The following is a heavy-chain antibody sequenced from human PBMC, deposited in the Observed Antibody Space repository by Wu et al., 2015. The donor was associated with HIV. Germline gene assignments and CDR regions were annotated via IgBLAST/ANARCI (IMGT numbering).Heavy chain of an antibody. CDR1: GYSFIGLPGFD. Sequence: QALLVQSGAEMKRPGASVRVSCEASGYSFIGLPGFDINWVRQAPGQGPQWMGWINPNSGNSGSAQEFQGRLTMTTIPSRNTAYMELRSLRSDDTAVYYCARVTLREYSSSWYGPPGYWGQGTLVTVSS. D-gene: IGHD6-13*01. J-gene: IGHJ4*02. CDR3: ARVTLREYSSSWYGPPGY. V-gene: IGHV1-8*01. CDR2: INPNSGNS.